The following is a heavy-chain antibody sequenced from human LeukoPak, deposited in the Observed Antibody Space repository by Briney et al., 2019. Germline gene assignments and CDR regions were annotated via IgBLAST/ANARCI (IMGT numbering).Heavy chain of an antibody. CDR2: ISYDGSNK. V-gene: IGHV3-30*18. CDR3: AKAGGSWYFDY. J-gene: IGHJ4*02. D-gene: IGHD2-15*01. CDR1: GFTFSSYG. Sequence: PGRSLRLSCAASGFTFSSYGMHWVRQAPGKGLEWVAVISYDGSNKYYADSMKGRFTISRDNSKNTLYLQMNSLRAEDTAVYYCAKAGGSWYFDYWGQGTLVTVSS.